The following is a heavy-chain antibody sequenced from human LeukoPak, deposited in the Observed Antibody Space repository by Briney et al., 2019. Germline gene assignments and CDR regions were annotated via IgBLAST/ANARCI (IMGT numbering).Heavy chain of an antibody. CDR3: ARGIADPYSFDS. Sequence: SETLSLTCTVSGGSINFYYWNWIRQPAGKGLEWIGRIYSTGSTNYSPSLKSRVTMSVDKSKNQFSLNLSSVTAADAAVYYCARGIADPYSFDSWGQGILVTVPS. CDR1: GGSINFYY. CDR2: IYSTGST. J-gene: IGHJ4*02. V-gene: IGHV4-4*07. D-gene: IGHD6-13*01.